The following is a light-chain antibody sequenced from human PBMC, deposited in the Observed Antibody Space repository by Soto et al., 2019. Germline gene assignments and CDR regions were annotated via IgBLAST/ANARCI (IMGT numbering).Light chain of an antibody. V-gene: IGLV2-14*03. CDR2: DVS. J-gene: IGLJ1*01. CDR3: SSSTTTRTQV. Sequence: QSVLTQPASVSGSPGQSITLSCTGTTSDVGGFDYVSWYQQHPGKAPKLMIFDVSNWPSGVSDRFSGSKSGNTASLTISGLQAEDEADYYCSSSTTTRTQVFGTGTKVTVL. CDR1: TSDVGGFDY.